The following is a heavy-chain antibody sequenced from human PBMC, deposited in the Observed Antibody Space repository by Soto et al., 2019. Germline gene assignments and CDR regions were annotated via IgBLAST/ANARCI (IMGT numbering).Heavy chain of an antibody. CDR3: AKDRSIAAAGLKYYFDY. CDR2: ISYDGSNK. Sequence: ESGGGVVQPGRSLRLSCAASGFTFSSYGMHWVRQAPGKGLEWVAVISYDGSNKYYADSVKGRFTISRDNSKNTLYLQMNSLRAEDTAVYYCAKDRSIAAAGLKYYFDYWGQGTLVTVSS. J-gene: IGHJ4*02. V-gene: IGHV3-30*18. CDR1: GFTFSSYG. D-gene: IGHD6-13*01.